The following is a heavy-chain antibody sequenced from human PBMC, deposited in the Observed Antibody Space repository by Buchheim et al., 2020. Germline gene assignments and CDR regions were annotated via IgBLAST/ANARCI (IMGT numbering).Heavy chain of an antibody. CDR2: IVTSGST. D-gene: IGHD5-18*01. CDR1: GGSISSGSYY. CDR3: ARGRIQLWYYGMDV. J-gene: IGHJ6*02. V-gene: IGHV4-61*02. Sequence: QVQLQESGPGLVKPSQTLSLTCTVSGGSISSGSYYWSWIRQPAGKGLEWIGRIVTSGSTNYNPSLKSRVTMSVDTSKNQFSLKLSSVTAADTAVYYCARGRIQLWYYGMDVWGQGTT.